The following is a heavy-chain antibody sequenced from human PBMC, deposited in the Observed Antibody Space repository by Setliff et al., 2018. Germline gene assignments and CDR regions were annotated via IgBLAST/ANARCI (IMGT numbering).Heavy chain of an antibody. CDR3: ARASRFGTIKYRGDYYMDV. D-gene: IGHD3-10*01. CDR2: INTNTGNP. J-gene: IGHJ6*03. V-gene: IGHV7-4-1*02. CDR1: GYTFTTYA. Sequence: ASVKVSCKASGYTFTTYAISWMRQAPGQGLEWMGWINTNTGNPSYAQGFTGRFVFSLDTSVSTAYLQISSLKAEDTALYYCARASRFGTIKYRGDYYMDVWGKGTTGTV.